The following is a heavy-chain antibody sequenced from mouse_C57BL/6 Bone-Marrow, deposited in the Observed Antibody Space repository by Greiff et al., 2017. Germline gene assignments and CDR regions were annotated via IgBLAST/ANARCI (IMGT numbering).Heavy chain of an antibody. CDR2: ICGVGST. V-gene: IGHV2-6*01. J-gene: IGHJ3*01. D-gene: IGHD2-13*01. CDR1: GFSLTSYG. CDR3: ARRYYVDWQFAG. Sequence: VQLVESGPGLVAPSQSLSITCTVSGFSLTSYGVSWVRQSPGKGLEWLGVICGVGSTNYNSALISSLSISKDNSKSQVFLKLNSLQTDDTAMYYCARRYYVDWQFAGWGKGTMVTVSA.